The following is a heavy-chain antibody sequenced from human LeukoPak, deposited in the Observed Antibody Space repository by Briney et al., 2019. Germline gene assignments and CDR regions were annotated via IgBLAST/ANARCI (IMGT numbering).Heavy chain of an antibody. CDR3: ARGAYYYDSSGPFY. V-gene: IGHV1-69*13. Sequence: ASVKVSCKASGGTFSSYAISWVRQAPGQGLEWMGGIIPILGTANYAQKFQGRVTITADESTSTAYMELSSLRSEDTAVYYCARGAYYYDSSGPFYWGQGTLVTVSS. CDR2: IIPILGTA. J-gene: IGHJ4*02. CDR1: GGTFSSYA. D-gene: IGHD3-22*01.